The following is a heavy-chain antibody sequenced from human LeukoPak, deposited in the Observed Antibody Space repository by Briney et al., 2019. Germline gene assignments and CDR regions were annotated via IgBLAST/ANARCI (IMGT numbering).Heavy chain of an antibody. CDR2: IYYNGRT. J-gene: IGHJ2*01. V-gene: IGHV4-59*08. CDR1: GDSIRSYY. D-gene: IGHD2-2*01. CDR3: VRHDYDTSWGLDWFFDL. Sequence: SETLSLTCTVSGDSIRSYYWSWIRQSPGKGLEWIAYIYYNGRTDSNPSLKSRVTISLDMSKNQLSLKLNSVTAADTAVYYCVRHDYDTSWGLDWFFDLWGRGTLVILSS.